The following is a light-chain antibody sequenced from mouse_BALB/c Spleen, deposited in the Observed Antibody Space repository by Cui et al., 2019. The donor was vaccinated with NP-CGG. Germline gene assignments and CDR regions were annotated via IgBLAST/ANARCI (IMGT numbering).Light chain of an antibody. CDR2: GTN. CDR1: TGAVTTSNY. CDR3: ALWYSNHWV. Sequence: HALLTQASALTPSPGETVTLTCRSSTGAVTTSNYANWVQEKPDHLFTGLIGGTNNRAPGVPARFSGSLIGDKAALAITGAQTEDEAIYFCALWYSNHWVFGGGTKLTVL. V-gene: IGLV1*01. J-gene: IGLJ1*01.